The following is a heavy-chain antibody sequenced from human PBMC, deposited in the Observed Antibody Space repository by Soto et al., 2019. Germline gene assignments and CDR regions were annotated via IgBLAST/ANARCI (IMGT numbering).Heavy chain of an antibody. Sequence: VQLFASGGGSARPGGSLRLSCTASGFTFTSYGMGWVRQAPGKGLQWVSTIRGDGGQTHYTDSVKGHFSISRDNSKNTVYLQMDSLRAEDTAMYFCARDVGLDSDDFFAYWGQGTQVTVSS. CDR3: ARDVGLDSDDFFAY. D-gene: IGHD3-9*01. J-gene: IGHJ4*02. V-gene: IGHV3-23*01. CDR1: GFTFTSYG. CDR2: IRGDGGQT.